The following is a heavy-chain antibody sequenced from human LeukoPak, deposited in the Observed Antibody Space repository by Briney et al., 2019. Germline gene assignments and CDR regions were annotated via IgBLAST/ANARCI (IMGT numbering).Heavy chain of an antibody. CDR3: ARADILTGYYNLGDY. CDR1: GFTFSSYA. J-gene: IGHJ4*02. D-gene: IGHD3-9*01. CDR2: ISYDGSNK. Sequence: GGSLRLSCAASGFTFSSYAMHCVRQAPRKGLEWVAVISYDGSNKYYADSVKGRFTISRDNSKNTLYLQMNSLRAEDTAVYDCARADILTGYYNLGDYWGQGTLVTVSS. V-gene: IGHV3-30*04.